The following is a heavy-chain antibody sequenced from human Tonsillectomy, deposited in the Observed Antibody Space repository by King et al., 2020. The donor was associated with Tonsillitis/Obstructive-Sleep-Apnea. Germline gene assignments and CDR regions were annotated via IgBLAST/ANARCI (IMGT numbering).Heavy chain of an antibody. V-gene: IGHV3-33*01. CDR3: ARSYYDYIRGRYRYLPLDS. CDR2: LWYDGINK. CDR1: GFTFSSYG. Sequence: QLVQSGGGVVQPGRSLRLSCAASGFTFSSYGMHWVRQAPGKGLEWVAVLWYDGINKYYADSVKGRFTISRDNSKNTLYLQMNSLRAEDTAVYYCARSYYDYIRGRYRYLPLDSWGQGTLVTVSS. D-gene: IGHD3-16*02. J-gene: IGHJ4*02.